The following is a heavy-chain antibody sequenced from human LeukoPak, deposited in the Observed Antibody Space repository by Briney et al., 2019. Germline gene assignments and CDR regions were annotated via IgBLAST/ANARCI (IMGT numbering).Heavy chain of an antibody. CDR2: ISYDGSNK. V-gene: IGHV3-30*03. CDR3: AFHYYDSSGYYLEYFQH. CDR1: GFTFSSYG. D-gene: IGHD3-22*01. Sequence: PGRSLRLSCAASGFTFSSYGMHWVRQAPGKGLEWVAVISYDGSNKYYADSVKGRFTISRDNSKNTLYLQMNSLRAEDTAVYYCAFHYYDSSGYYLEYFQHWGQGTLVTVSS. J-gene: IGHJ1*01.